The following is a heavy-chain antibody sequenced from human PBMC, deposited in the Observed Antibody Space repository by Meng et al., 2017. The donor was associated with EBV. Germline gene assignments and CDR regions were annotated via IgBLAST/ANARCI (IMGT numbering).Heavy chain of an antibody. D-gene: IGHD3-22*01. CDR3: ARDGRLYDTPSPFDY. J-gene: IGHJ4*02. Sequence: QVVHCGAEVKKPGASVKVSCKASGYTFTSYGISWVRQAPGQGLEWMGWISAYNGNTNYAQKLQGRVTMTTDTSTSTAYMELRSLRSDDTAVYYCARDGRLYDTPSPFDYWGQGTLVTVSS. CDR1: GYTFTSYG. CDR2: ISAYNGNT. V-gene: IGHV1-18*01.